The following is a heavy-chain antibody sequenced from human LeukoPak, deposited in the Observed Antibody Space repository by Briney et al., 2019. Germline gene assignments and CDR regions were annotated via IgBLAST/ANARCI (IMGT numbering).Heavy chain of an antibody. D-gene: IGHD2-2*01. CDR1: GFTFSSYS. CDR2: ISSSSSYI. CDR3: ASSGCSSTSCYFGLPNWFDP. V-gene: IGHV3-21*01. J-gene: IGHJ5*02. Sequence: GGSLRLSCAASGFTFSSYSMNWVRQAPGKGLEWVSSISSSSSYIYYADSVKGRFTISRDNTKNSLYLQMNSLRAEDTAVYYCASSGCSSTSCYFGLPNWFDPWGQGTLVTVSS.